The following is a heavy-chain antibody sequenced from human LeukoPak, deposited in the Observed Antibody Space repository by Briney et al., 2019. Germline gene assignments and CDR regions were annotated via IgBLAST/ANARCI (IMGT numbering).Heavy chain of an antibody. D-gene: IGHD2-2*01. Sequence: GGSLKLSCAASGFTFSSYAMHWVRQAPGKGLEWVAVISYDGSNKYYADSVKGRFTISRDNSKNTLYLQMNSLRAEDTAVYYCAKGAGLYCSSNRCYDYYYMDVWGKGTTVTVSS. CDR2: ISYDGSNK. CDR1: GFTFSSYA. CDR3: AKGAGLYCSSNRCYDYYYMDV. J-gene: IGHJ6*03. V-gene: IGHV3-30-3*01.